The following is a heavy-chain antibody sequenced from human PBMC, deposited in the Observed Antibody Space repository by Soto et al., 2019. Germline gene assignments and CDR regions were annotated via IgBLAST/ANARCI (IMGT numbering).Heavy chain of an antibody. CDR3: ARRSMVRGAPTGY. V-gene: IGHV4-34*01. D-gene: IGHD3-10*01. Sequence: TLSLTCAVYGGSFSGYYCSWIRQPPGKGLEWIGESNHSGITNYNPSLKSRVTISVDTSKNHFSLKLSSVTAADTAVYYCARRSMVRGAPTGYWGQGTLVTVSS. CDR2: SNHSGIT. CDR1: GGSFSGYY. J-gene: IGHJ4*02.